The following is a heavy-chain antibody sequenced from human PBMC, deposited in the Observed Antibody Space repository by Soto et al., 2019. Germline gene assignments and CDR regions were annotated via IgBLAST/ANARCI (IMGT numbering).Heavy chain of an antibody. CDR3: ARARVPPTFPGIAAAGQFFDY. Sequence: SVKVSCKASGYTFTDYAMHWVRQAPGQGLEWMGGIIPIFGTANYAQKFQGRVTITADESTSTAYMELSSLRSEDTAVYYCARARVPPTFPGIAAAGQFFDYWGQGTLVTVSS. CDR2: IIPIFGTA. CDR1: GYTFTDYA. V-gene: IGHV1-69*13. J-gene: IGHJ4*02. D-gene: IGHD6-13*01.